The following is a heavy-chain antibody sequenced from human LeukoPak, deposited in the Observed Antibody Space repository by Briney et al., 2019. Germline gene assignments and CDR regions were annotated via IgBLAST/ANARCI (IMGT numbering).Heavy chain of an antibody. V-gene: IGHV3-74*01. Sequence: GGSLRLSCAASGNYWMHWVRQAPGKGLVWVSHINGDGSWTTYADSVKGRFTISKDNAKDTVYLQMNNLRAEDTAVYYCVSFYETYWGRGTLVTVSS. D-gene: IGHD2-2*01. CDR2: INGDGSWT. CDR1: GNYW. J-gene: IGHJ4*02. CDR3: VSFYETY.